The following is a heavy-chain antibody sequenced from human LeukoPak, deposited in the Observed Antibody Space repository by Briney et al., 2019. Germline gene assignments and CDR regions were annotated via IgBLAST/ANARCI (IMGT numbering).Heavy chain of an antibody. D-gene: IGHD5-18*01. J-gene: IGHJ5*02. CDR1: GGSISSYY. CDR3: ATRLPYSYGLAYNWFDP. CDR2: IYYSGST. V-gene: IGHV4-59*12. Sequence: PSETLSLTCTVSGGSISSYYWSWIRQPPGKGLEWIGYIYYSGSTNYNPSLKSRVTISVDTSKNQFSLKLSSVTAADTAVYYCATRLPYSYGLAYNWFDPWGQGTLVTVSS.